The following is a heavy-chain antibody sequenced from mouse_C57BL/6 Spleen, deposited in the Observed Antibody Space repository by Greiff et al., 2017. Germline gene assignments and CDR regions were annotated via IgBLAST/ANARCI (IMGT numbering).Heavy chain of an antibody. CDR2: ISSGGDYI. J-gene: IGHJ1*03. CDR3: TRETLGYFDV. CDR1: GFTFSSYA. V-gene: IGHV5-9-1*02. D-gene: IGHD4-1*01. Sequence: EVKVVESGAGLVKPGGSLKLSCAASGFTFSSYAMSWVRQTPEKRLEWVAYISSGGDYIYYADTVKGRFTISSDNARNTLYLQMSSLKSEDTAMYYCTRETLGYFDVWGTGTTVTVSS.